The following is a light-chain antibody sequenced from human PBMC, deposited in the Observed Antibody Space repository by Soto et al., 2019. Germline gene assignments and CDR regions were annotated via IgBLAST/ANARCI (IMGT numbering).Light chain of an antibody. CDR1: QRVSSY. CDR3: QQRSNWPST. J-gene: IGKJ4*01. V-gene: IGKV3-11*01. CDR2: DAS. Sequence: EMVLTQSPATLSLSPGERATLSCRASQRVSSYLAWYQQKPGQPPRLLIYDASNRATGIPARFSGSGSGTDFTLTISSLEPEDVAVYYCQQRSNWPSTFGGGTKVEIK.